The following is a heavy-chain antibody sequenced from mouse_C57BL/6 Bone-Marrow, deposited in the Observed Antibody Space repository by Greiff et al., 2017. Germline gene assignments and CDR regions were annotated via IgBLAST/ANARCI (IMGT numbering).Heavy chain of an antibody. Sequence: VQLQQSGAELVRPGASVKLSCTASGFNIKDDYMHWVKQRPEQGLEWIGWIDPENGDTEYASKFQGKATITADTSSNTAYLPLSSLTSEDTAVYYCTNYYGSRYYFDYWGQGTTLTVSS. CDR2: IDPENGDT. J-gene: IGHJ2*01. D-gene: IGHD1-1*01. CDR3: TNYYGSRYYFDY. CDR1: GFNIKDDY. V-gene: IGHV14-4*01.